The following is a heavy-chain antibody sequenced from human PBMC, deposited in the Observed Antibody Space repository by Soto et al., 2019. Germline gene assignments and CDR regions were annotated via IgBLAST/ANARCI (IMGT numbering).Heavy chain of an antibody. CDR1: GFTFSSYE. D-gene: IGHD3-10*01. CDR3: ARNFGMFDT. J-gene: IGHJ5*02. Sequence: GGSLRLSCAASGFTFSSYEMNWVRQAPGKGLEWVSYIGSSGTTTYYADSVKGRFTISRDNAKNSLYLQMNSLRGEDTAVYYCARNFGMFDTWGQGTLVTVSS. CDR2: IGSSGTTT. V-gene: IGHV3-48*03.